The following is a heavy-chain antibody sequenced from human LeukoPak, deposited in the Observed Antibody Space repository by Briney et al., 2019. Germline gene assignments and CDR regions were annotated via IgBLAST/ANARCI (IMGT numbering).Heavy chain of an antibody. J-gene: IGHJ4*02. CDR3: AKERGSNLRQFDY. D-gene: IGHD3-10*01. V-gene: IGHV3-23*01. CDR1: GFTLSSYA. Sequence: GGSLRLSCAASGFTLSSYAMSWVRQAPGKGLEWVSSISGSGGSPYYADSVKGRFTISRDNSKNTLYLQMNSLRAEDTALYYWAKERGSNLRQFDYWGQGTLVTVSS. CDR2: ISGSGGSP.